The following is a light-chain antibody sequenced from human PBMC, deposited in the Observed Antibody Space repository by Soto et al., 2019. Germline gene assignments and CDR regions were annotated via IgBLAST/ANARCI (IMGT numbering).Light chain of an antibody. V-gene: IGKV3-11*01. CDR2: DAY. CDR3: QQRSAWPLT. Sequence: EIVLTQSPATLSLSPGERATLSCRASQSVRGYLAWYQQKLGQAPRLLISDAYNRAAGVPARFSGSGSGADFTLTISSLEPEDLAVYYCQQRSAWPLTFGGGTKVEIK. CDR1: QSVRGY. J-gene: IGKJ4*01.